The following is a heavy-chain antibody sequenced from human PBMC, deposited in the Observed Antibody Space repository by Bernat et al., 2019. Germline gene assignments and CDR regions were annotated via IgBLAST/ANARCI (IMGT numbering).Heavy chain of an antibody. D-gene: IGHD6-19*01. CDR3: ARDFPFHSRGWNYHYYMDV. CDR2: ISSSGSTI. V-gene: IGHV3-11*01. Sequence: QVQLVESGGGLVKPGGSLRLSCAASGFTFSDYYMSWIRQAPGKGLEWVSYISSSGSTINYADSVKGRFTISRDNTKNSLYLQMNTLRAEDTAVYYCARDFPFHSRGWNYHYYMDVWGEETAVTVSS. CDR1: GFTFSDYY. J-gene: IGHJ6*03.